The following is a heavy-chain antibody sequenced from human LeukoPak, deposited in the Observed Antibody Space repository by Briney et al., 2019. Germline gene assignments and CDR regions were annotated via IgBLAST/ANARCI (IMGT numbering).Heavy chain of an antibody. V-gene: IGHV3-23*01. Sequence: GGSLRPSCAASGFTFSSYAMSWVRQAPGKGLEWVSAISGSGGSTYYADSVKGRFTISRDNSKNTLYLQMNSLRAEDTAVYYCANGHTIFGVVSIFDYWGQGTLVTVSS. J-gene: IGHJ4*02. CDR2: ISGSGGST. CDR1: GFTFSSYA. CDR3: ANGHTIFGVVSIFDY. D-gene: IGHD3-3*01.